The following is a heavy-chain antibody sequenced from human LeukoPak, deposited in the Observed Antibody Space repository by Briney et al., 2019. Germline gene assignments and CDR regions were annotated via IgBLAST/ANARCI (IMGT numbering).Heavy chain of an antibody. V-gene: IGHV1-3*01. CDR3: ARGRGYSPLRWWFDP. CDR2: INAGNGNT. D-gene: IGHD5-18*01. J-gene: IGHJ5*02. Sequence: ASVTVSCKASGYTFTSYAMHWVRQAPGQRLEWMGGINAGNGNTKYSQKFQGRVTITRDTSASTAYMELSSLRSEDTAVYYCARGRGYSPLRWWFDPWGQGTLVTVSS. CDR1: GYTFTSYA.